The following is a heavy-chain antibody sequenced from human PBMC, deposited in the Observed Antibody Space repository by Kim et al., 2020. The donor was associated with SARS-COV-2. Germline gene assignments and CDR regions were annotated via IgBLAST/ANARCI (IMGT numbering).Heavy chain of an antibody. V-gene: IGHV3-33*01. Sequence: YTDPLKGRFTIPRDNSKSTLYLQMNSLRAEDTAVYYCARTLVLSGYYGMDVWGQGTTVTVSS. D-gene: IGHD3-10*01. J-gene: IGHJ6*02. CDR3: ARTLVLSGYYGMDV.